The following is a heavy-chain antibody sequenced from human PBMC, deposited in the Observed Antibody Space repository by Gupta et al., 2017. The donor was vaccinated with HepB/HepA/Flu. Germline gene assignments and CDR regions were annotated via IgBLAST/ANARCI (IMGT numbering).Heavy chain of an antibody. CDR3: ARAGSYPRGDWFDP. CDR2: IYYSGST. CDR1: GGSISSYY. V-gene: IGHV4-59*01. J-gene: IGHJ5*02. Sequence: QVQLQESGPGLVKPSETLSLTCTVPGGSISSYYWSWIRQPPGKGLGWIGYIYYSGSTNYNPSLKSRVTISVDTSKNQFSLKLSSVTAADTAVYYCARAGSYPRGDWFDPWGQGTLVTVSS. D-gene: IGHD1-26*01.